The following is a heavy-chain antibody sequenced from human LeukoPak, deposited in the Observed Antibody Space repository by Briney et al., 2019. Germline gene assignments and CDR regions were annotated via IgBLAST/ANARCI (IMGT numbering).Heavy chain of an antibody. V-gene: IGHV3-30-3*01. Sequence: GGSLRLSCAASGFTFSSYAMHWVRQAPGKGLEWVAVISYDGSNKYYADSVKGRFTISRDNSKNTLYLQMNSLRAEDTAVYYCARDRKRTVTNYYYYGMDVWGQGTTVTVSS. CDR3: ARDRKRTVTNYYYYGMDV. J-gene: IGHJ6*02. D-gene: IGHD4-17*01. CDR2: ISYDGSNK. CDR1: GFTFSSYA.